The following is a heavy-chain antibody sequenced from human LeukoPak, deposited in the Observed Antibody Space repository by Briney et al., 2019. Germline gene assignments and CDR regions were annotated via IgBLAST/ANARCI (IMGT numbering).Heavy chain of an antibody. CDR3: ARGNYDFWSGSKLYYYYGMDV. V-gene: IGHV4-59*12. CDR2: IYYSGST. J-gene: IGHJ6*02. CDR1: GGSISSYY. Sequence: SETLSLTCTVSGGSISSYYWSWIRQPPGKGLEWIGYIYYSGSTNYNPSLKSRVTISVDTSKNQFSLKLSSVTAADTAVYYCARGNYDFWSGSKLYYYYGMDVWGQGTTVTVSS. D-gene: IGHD3-3*01.